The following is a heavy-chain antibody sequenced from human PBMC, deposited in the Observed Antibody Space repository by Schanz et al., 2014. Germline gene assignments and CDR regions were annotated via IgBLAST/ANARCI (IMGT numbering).Heavy chain of an antibody. D-gene: IGHD5-18*01. J-gene: IGHJ4*02. Sequence: EVQLVESGGGLIQPGGSLRLSCAVSGFTVNTNYMSWVRQAPGKGLEWISSMYINSGSTQYADSVKGRFIISRDSSKNTLFLQMNSLRAEDTAVYYCARDGYRNGRPFDHWGQGTRVTVSA. CDR1: GFTVNTNY. V-gene: IGHV3-53*01. CDR2: MYINSGST. CDR3: ARDGYRNGRPFDH.